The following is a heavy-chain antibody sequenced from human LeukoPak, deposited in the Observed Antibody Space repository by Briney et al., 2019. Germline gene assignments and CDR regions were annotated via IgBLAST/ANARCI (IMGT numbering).Heavy chain of an antibody. Sequence: PGGSLRLSCAASGFTFSSYSMNWVRQAPGKGLEWASSISSSSSYIYYADSVKGRFTISSDNAKNSLYLQMNSLRAEDTAVYYCARSFLSIAAAATDYWGQGTLVTVSS. CDR1: GFTFSSYS. CDR2: ISSSSSYI. D-gene: IGHD6-13*01. J-gene: IGHJ4*02. CDR3: ARSFLSIAAAATDY. V-gene: IGHV3-21*01.